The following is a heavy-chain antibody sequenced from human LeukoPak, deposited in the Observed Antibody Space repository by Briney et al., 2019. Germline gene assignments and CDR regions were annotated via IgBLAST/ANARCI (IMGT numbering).Heavy chain of an antibody. J-gene: IGHJ6*02. Sequence: SQTLSLTCTVSGDSISNYWSWIRQHPGKGLEWIGYIYYSGSTYYNPSLGSRVTISVDTSKNHFSLKLTSVTAADTAVYYCASSNPGYCGGGSCYRGNYFYYIMDVWGQGTTVTVSS. V-gene: IGHV4-31*03. D-gene: IGHD2-15*01. CDR1: GDSISNY. CDR2: IYYSGST. CDR3: ASSNPGYCGGGSCYRGNYFYYIMDV.